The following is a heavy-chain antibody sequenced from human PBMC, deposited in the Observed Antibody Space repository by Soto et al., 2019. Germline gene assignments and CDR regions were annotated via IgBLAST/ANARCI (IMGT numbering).Heavy chain of an antibody. CDR1: GFTFSSYA. V-gene: IGHV3-23*01. J-gene: IGHJ6*02. Sequence: GGSLRLSCAASGFTFSSYAMSWVRQAPGKGLEWVSAISGSGGSTYYADSVKGRFTISRDNSKNTLYLQVNSLRAEDTAVYYCAKDPTYASYYYYYGMDVWGQGTTVTVSS. CDR3: AKDPTYASYYYYYGMDV. D-gene: IGHD4-4*01. CDR2: ISGSGGST.